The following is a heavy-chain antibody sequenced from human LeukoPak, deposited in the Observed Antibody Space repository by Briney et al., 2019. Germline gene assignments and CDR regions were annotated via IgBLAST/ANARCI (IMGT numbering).Heavy chain of an antibody. Sequence: SETLSLTCAVYGGSFSSYYWSWIRQPPGKGLEWIGEINHSGSTNYNPSLTSRVTISVDTSKNQFSLKLSSVPSADTAVYYCARGNGRLYYYGSGNWFDPWGQGTLVTVSS. D-gene: IGHD3-10*01. V-gene: IGHV4-34*01. CDR3: ARGNGRLYYYGSGNWFDP. CDR1: GGSFSSYY. CDR2: INHSGST. J-gene: IGHJ5*02.